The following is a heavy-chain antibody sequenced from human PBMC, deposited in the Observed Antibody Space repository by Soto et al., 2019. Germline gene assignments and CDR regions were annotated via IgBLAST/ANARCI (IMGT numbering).Heavy chain of an antibody. V-gene: IGHV1-8*01. CDR3: ARQYYDILTGYYTIFYYYMDV. J-gene: IGHJ6*03. D-gene: IGHD3-9*01. Sequence: ASVKVSCKASGYTFTSYDINWVRQATGQGLEWMGWMNPNSGNTGYAQKFQGRVTMTRNTSISTAYMELSSLRSEDTAVYYCARQYYDILTGYYTIFYYYMDVWGKETTVTVPS. CDR2: MNPNSGNT. CDR1: GYTFTSYD.